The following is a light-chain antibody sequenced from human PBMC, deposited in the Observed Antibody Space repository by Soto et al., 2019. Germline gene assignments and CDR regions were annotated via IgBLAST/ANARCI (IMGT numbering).Light chain of an antibody. J-gene: IGLJ3*02. CDR2: GVN. V-gene: IGLV2-14*01. Sequence: QSALTQPASVSGSPGQSITMSCSGTSSDFGDDKYVSWFQQQPGTGPHLLIYGVNKRPSGVSSRFSGSKSGNTAPLTISGLQIEDEDDYFCCSFSSTSIWLFGGGTKLTVL. CDR3: CSFSSTSIWL. CDR1: SSDFGDDKY.